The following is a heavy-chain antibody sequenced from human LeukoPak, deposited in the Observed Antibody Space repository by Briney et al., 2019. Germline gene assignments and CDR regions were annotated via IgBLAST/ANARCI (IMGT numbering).Heavy chain of an antibody. Sequence: SVKVSCKASGGTFSSYAISWVRQAPGQGLEWMGGIIPIFGTANYAQKFQGRVTITADKSTSTAYMELGSLRSEDTAVYYCARGERFAYFQHWGQGTLVTASS. D-gene: IGHD3-10*01. J-gene: IGHJ1*01. V-gene: IGHV1-69*06. CDR1: GGTFSSYA. CDR3: ARGERFAYFQH. CDR2: IIPIFGTA.